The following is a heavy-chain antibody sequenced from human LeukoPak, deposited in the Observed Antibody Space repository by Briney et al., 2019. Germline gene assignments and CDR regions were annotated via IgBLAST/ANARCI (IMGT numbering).Heavy chain of an antibody. D-gene: IGHD2-8*02. CDR1: GFTFTNYL. Sequence: ASVKVSCKSSGFTFTNYLLHWVRQAPGQGLEWVGRIAPSVDTTNYAQKFRDRVTMTRDTSTSTVYMELRSLRSEDTAVYSCVREESGGYFDYWGQGTLVSVS. V-gene: IGHV1-46*01. CDR3: VREESGGYFDY. CDR2: IAPSVDTT. J-gene: IGHJ4*02.